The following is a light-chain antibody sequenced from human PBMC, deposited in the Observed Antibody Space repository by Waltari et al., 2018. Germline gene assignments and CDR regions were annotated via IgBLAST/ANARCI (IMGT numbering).Light chain of an antibody. Sequence: DIQMTQSPSTLSASVGDRVTITCRASQSISSWLAWYQQKPGKAPKLLIYKASSLESGVPSSFSGSGSGTEFTLTISSLQPDDFATYYCQQYNSYSRAFGQGTKVGIK. CDR3: QQYNSYSRA. CDR2: KAS. CDR1: QSISSW. V-gene: IGKV1-5*03. J-gene: IGKJ1*01.